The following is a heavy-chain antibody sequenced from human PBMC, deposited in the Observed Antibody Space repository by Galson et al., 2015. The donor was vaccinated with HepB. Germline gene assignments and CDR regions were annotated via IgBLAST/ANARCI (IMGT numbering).Heavy chain of an antibody. J-gene: IGHJ4*02. Sequence: SVKVSCKASGYTFTSYYMHWVRQAPGQGLEWMGIINPSGGSTSYAQKFQGRVTMTRDTSTSTVYMELSSLRSEDTAVYYCARPDGGYYDSSGYYNYWGQGTLVTVSS. V-gene: IGHV1-46*01. CDR2: INPSGGST. D-gene: IGHD3-22*01. CDR3: ARPDGGYYDSSGYYNY. CDR1: GYTFTSYY.